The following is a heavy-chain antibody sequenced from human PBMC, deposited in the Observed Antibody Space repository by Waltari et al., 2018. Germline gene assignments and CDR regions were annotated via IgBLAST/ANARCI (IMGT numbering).Heavy chain of an antibody. CDR3: AKGGDCNGGSCNFDY. J-gene: IGHJ4*02. Sequence: QVQLVQSGAEVKKPGASVKVSCKASGYTFTDWYMYWVRQAPGQGLEWLGRISPNRGGKNYAQKFQGRGTMTRDTSISTAYMELSRLTSDDTAVYYCAKGGDCNGGSCNFDYWGQGTVVTVSS. CDR1: GYTFTDWY. D-gene: IGHD2-15*01. V-gene: IGHV1-2*06. CDR2: ISPNRGGK.